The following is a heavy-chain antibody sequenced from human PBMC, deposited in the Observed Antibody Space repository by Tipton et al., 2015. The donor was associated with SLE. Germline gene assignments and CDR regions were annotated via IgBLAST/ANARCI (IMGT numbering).Heavy chain of an antibody. D-gene: IGHD2-8*01. Sequence: TLSLTCTVSGDSVRSDGYQWSWIRQPPGKGLEWIGYVTYSGRGSVNYNPSLKSRITMSVDTSKNQFSLNLNSVTAADTAVYYCARSFPLSIYCTNNKCAGAALNIWGQGAMVTVSS. CDR2: VTYSGRGSV. CDR1: GDSVRSDGYQ. V-gene: IGHV4-61*08. J-gene: IGHJ3*02. CDR3: ARSFPLSIYCTNNKCAGAALNI.